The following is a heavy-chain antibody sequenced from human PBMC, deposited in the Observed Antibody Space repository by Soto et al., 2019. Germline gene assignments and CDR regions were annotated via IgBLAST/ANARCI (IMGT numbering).Heavy chain of an antibody. CDR1: GFTFSSYA. D-gene: IGHD3-16*01. CDR3: ARSPSRRYYDNIDY. J-gene: IGHJ4*02. Sequence: QVQLMESGGGVVQPGRSLRLSCAASGFTFSSYAMHWVRQAPGKGLEWVAVMSFDGSNEYSADSVKGRFTISRDNSKDTLYLQMNSLRAEDTAIYYCARSPSRRYYDNIDYWGQGTLVTVSS. V-gene: IGHV3-30-3*01. CDR2: MSFDGSNE.